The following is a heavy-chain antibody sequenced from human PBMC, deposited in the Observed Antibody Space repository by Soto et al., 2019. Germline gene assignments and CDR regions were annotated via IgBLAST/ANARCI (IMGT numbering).Heavy chain of an antibody. J-gene: IGHJ5*02. V-gene: IGHV3-23*01. CDR2: ISGSGGST. Sequence: GGSLRLSCAASGFTFSSYAMSWVRQAPGKGLEWVSAISGSGGSTYYADSVKGRFTISRDNSKDTLYLQMNSLRAEDTAVYYCAKCGNCITIFGVVISNWFDPWGQETLVTVSS. CDR3: AKCGNCITIFGVVISNWFDP. CDR1: GFTFSSYA. D-gene: IGHD3-3*01.